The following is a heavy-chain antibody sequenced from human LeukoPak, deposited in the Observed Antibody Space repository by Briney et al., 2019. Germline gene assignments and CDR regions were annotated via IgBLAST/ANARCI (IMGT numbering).Heavy chain of an antibody. CDR1: GFTFSTYG. CDR3: ARYHCSSTSCYSEVSFDY. CDR2: IRYDGSNK. D-gene: IGHD2-2*01. Sequence: PGGSLRLSCAASGFTFSTYGMHCVRQAPGKGLEWVAFIRYDGSNKYYADSVKGRFTISRDNSKSTLYLQMNSLRAEDTAVYYCARYHCSSTSCYSEVSFDYWGQGTLVTVSS. J-gene: IGHJ4*02. V-gene: IGHV3-30*02.